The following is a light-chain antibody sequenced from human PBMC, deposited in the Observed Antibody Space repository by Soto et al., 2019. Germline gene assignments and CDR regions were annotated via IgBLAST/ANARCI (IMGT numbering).Light chain of an antibody. CDR2: AAS. V-gene: IGKV1-39*01. CDR1: QTSSTY. J-gene: IGKJ2*01. Sequence: DIQMTQSPSSLSASVGDRVTITCRASQTSSTYLNWYQQEPGKATKLLIYAASSLQSGVPSRFSGSGSGTDFTLTISSLQPEDFAAYYCQQSHGIPYTFGQGTKLEIK. CDR3: QQSHGIPYT.